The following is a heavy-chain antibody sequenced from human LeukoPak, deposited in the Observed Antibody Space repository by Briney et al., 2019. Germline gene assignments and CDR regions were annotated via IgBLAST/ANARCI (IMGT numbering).Heavy chain of an antibody. Sequence: SQTLSLTCAVSGGSISSGGYSWSWIRQPPGKGLEWIGYIYHSGSTYYNPSLKSRVTISVDRSKNQFSLKLSSVTAADTAVYYCARGDIAAAGPIDYWGQGTLVTVSS. CDR3: ARGDIAAAGPIDY. CDR1: GGSISSGGYS. D-gene: IGHD6-13*01. J-gene: IGHJ4*02. V-gene: IGHV4-30-2*01. CDR2: IYHSGST.